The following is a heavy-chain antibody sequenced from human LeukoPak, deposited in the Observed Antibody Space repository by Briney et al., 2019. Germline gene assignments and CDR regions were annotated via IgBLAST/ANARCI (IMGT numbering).Heavy chain of an antibody. D-gene: IGHD1-26*01. V-gene: IGHV3-66*01. CDR3: ARDPSGSYPLDY. CDR2: IYSGGST. CDR1: GFTVSSNY. J-gene: IGHJ4*02. Sequence: GGSLRLSCAASGFTVSSNYMSWVRQAPGKGLEWVSVIYSGGSTYYADSVKGRFTISRDNSKNTLYLQMNSLRAEDTAVYYCARDPSGSYPLDYWGQGTLVTVSS.